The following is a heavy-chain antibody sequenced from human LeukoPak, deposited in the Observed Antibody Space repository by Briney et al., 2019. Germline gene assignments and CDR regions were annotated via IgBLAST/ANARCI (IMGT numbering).Heavy chain of an antibody. Sequence: PGGSLRLSCAASGFTFSRYDVHWVRQAPGKGLEWVALISYDGSIKQYADSVRGRFTISRDNSKNTLYLQMNSLRGEDTAVYYCARDFSGGDWGQGTLVTVSS. V-gene: IGHV3-30-3*01. J-gene: IGHJ4*02. CDR1: GFTFSRYD. CDR3: ARDFSGGD. CDR2: ISYDGSIK. D-gene: IGHD2-15*01.